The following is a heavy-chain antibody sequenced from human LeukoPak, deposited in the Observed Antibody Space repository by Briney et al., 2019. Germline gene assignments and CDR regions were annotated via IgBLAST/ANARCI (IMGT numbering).Heavy chain of an antibody. J-gene: IGHJ4*02. CDR2: IYYSGST. Sequence: SETLSLTCTVSGGSISSSSDYWGWIRQPPGKGLEWIGSIYYSGSTYYNPSLKSRVTISVDTSKNQFSLKLSSVTAADTAVYYCARVNPYGGNSDYFDHWGQGTLVIVSS. D-gene: IGHD4-23*01. CDR1: GGSISSSSDY. CDR3: ARVNPYGGNSDYFDH. V-gene: IGHV4-39*07.